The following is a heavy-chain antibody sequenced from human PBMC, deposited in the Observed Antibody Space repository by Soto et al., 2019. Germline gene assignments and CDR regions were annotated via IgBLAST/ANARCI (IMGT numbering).Heavy chain of an antibody. CDR3: ARDPDYYGSGDGMDV. J-gene: IGHJ6*02. CDR1: GFTFSSYS. V-gene: IGHV3-48*02. Sequence: EVQLVESGGGLVQPGGSLRLSCAASGFTFSSYSMNWVRQAPGKGLEWVSYISSSSSIIYYADSVKGRFTISRDNAKNSLYLQMNSLRDEDTAVYYCARDPDYYGSGDGMDVWGQGTTVTVSS. CDR2: ISSSSSII. D-gene: IGHD3-10*01.